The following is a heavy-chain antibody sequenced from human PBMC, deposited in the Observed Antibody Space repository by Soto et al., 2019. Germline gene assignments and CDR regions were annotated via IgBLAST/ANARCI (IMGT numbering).Heavy chain of an antibody. Sequence: FLRLSFAASGFTFSSYSINWVRQAPGKGLEWVSSISSSSSYIYYADSVKGRFTISRYNAKNSLYLQRNSLRAEDTDVYYFAREGYGSAIYPDAFDIWGRGTMVSVSS. V-gene: IGHV3-21*01. CDR1: GFTFSSYS. D-gene: IGHD3-10*01. J-gene: IGHJ3*02. CDR2: ISSSSSYI. CDR3: AREGYGSAIYPDAFDI.